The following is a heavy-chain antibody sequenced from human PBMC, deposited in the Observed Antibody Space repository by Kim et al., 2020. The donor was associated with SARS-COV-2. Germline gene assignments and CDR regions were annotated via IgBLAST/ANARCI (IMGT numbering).Heavy chain of an antibody. V-gene: IGHV3-11*05. CDR3: AREGDIVGATQWWAFDI. CDR1: GFTFSDYY. D-gene: IGHD1-26*01. J-gene: IGHJ3*02. CDR2: ISSSSSYT. Sequence: GGSLRLSCAASGFTFSDYYMSWIRQAPGKGLEWVSYISSSSSYTNYADSVKGRFTISRDNAKNSLYLQMNSLRAEDTAVYYCAREGDIVGATQWWAFDIWGQGTMVTVSS.